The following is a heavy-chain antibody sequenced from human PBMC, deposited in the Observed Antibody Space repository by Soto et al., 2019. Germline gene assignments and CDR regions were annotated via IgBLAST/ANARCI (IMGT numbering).Heavy chain of an antibody. V-gene: IGHV4-34*01. D-gene: IGHD3-22*01. Sequence: LSLTCAVYGGSFSGYYWSWIRQPPGKGLEWIGEINHSGSTNYNPSLKSRVTISVDTSKNQFSLKLSSVTAADTAVYYCARPGRAPTYYYDSSGYFVYWGQGTLVTV. J-gene: IGHJ4*02. CDR3: ARPGRAPTYYYDSSGYFVY. CDR1: GGSFSGYY. CDR2: INHSGST.